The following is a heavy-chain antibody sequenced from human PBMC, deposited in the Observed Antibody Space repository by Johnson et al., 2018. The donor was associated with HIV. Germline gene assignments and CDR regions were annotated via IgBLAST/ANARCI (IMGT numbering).Heavy chain of an antibody. CDR2: ISYDGSDK. J-gene: IGHJ3*02. V-gene: IGHV3-30*03. CDR1: GFTFSSYG. CDR3: ARAGQLPEDAFDI. D-gene: IGHD1-7*01. Sequence: VQLVESGGGVVQPGRSLRLSCAASGFTFSSYGMHWVRQAPAKGLEWVAFISYDGSDKYYADSVKGRLTISRDSSKNTLYLEMNSLRAEDTAVFYCARAGQLPEDAFDIWGQGTMVTVSS.